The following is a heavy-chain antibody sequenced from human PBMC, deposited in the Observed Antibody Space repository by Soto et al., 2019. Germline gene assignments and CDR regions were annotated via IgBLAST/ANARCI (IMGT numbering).Heavy chain of an antibody. D-gene: IGHD2-15*01. CDR2: IRSKANSYAT. Sequence: EVQLVESGGGLVQPGGSLKLSCAASGFTFSGSTMHWVRQASGKGLEWVGRIRSKANSYATAYAASVKGRFTISRDDSKNTAYLQINSLKTEDTAVYYCTRLVLGSVVYWGQGTLVTVSS. CDR1: GFTFSGST. V-gene: IGHV3-73*02. CDR3: TRLVLGSVVY. J-gene: IGHJ4*02.